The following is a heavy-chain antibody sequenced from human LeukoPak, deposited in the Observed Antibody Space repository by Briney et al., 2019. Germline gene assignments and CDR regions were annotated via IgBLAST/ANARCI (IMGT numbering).Heavy chain of an antibody. J-gene: IGHJ4*02. Sequence: KPSETLSLTCAVYGGSFSGYYWSWIRQPPGKGLEWIGEINHSGSTNYNPSLKSRVTISVDTSKNQFSLKLSSVTAADTAVYYCARGQYSYGYFDYWGQGTLVTVSS. D-gene: IGHD5-18*01. CDR3: ARGQYSYGYFDY. CDR2: INHSGST. CDR1: GGSFSGYY. V-gene: IGHV4-34*01.